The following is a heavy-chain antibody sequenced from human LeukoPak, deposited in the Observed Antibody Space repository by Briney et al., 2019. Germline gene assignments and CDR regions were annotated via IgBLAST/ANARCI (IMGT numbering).Heavy chain of an antibody. Sequence: SETLSLTCIVSGGSINSGGSYWSWIRQPPGKGLECIGYIYYSGSTYYNSSLKSRVTILVDTSKNQFSLKLSSVTAADTAVYYCARDLYDSSGYPQGAFDIWAKGQWSPSLQ. CDR1: GGSINSGGSY. D-gene: IGHD3-22*01. V-gene: IGHV4-30-4*01. J-gene: IGHJ3*02. CDR2: IYYSGST. CDR3: ARDLYDSSGYPQGAFDI.